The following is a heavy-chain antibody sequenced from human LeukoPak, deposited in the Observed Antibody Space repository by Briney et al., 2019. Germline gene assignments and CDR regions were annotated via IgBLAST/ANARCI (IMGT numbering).Heavy chain of an antibody. CDR1: GFTFSSHA. CDR3: AKDRTVGASYWYFDL. CDR2: ISISGDDT. J-gene: IGHJ2*01. D-gene: IGHD1-26*01. Sequence: GGSLRLSYAVSGFTFSSHAMTWVRQVPGKGLQWVSSISISGDDTHYADSVKGRFTISRDSSRNTLFLHMNTLRAEDTAIYYCAKDRTVGASYWYFDLWGRGTLVTVSS. V-gene: IGHV3-23*01.